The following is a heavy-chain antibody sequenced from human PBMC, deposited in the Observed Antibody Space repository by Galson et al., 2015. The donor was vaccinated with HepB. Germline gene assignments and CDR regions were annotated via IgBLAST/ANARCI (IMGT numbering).Heavy chain of an antibody. Sequence: SVKVSCKASGYTFTGYYMHWVRQAPGQGLEWMGWINPNSGGTNYAQKLQGRVTMTRDTSISTAYMELSRLRSDDTAVYYCARDSGPPLELKELPGYWGQGTLVTVSS. V-gene: IGHV1-2*02. CDR2: INPNSGGT. J-gene: IGHJ4*02. CDR3: ARDSGPPLELKELPGY. CDR1: GYTFTGYY. D-gene: IGHD1-7*01.